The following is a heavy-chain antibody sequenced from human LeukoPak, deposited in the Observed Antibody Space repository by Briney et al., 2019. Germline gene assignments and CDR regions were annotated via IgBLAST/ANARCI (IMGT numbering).Heavy chain of an antibody. Sequence: SVKVSCKASGYTFTGYYMHWVRQAPGQGLEWMGGIIPIFGTANYAQKFQGRVTITADKSTSTAYMELSSLRSEDTAVYYCARGERRDGYKPLDYWGQGTLVTVSS. CDR3: ARGERRDGYKPLDY. CDR2: IIPIFGTA. D-gene: IGHD5-24*01. V-gene: IGHV1-69*06. CDR1: GYTFTGYY. J-gene: IGHJ4*02.